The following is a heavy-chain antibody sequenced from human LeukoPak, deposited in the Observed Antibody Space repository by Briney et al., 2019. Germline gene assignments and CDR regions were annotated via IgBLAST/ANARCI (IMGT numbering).Heavy chain of an antibody. CDR2: IYYSGST. D-gene: IGHD2-21*02. Sequence: PSETLSLTCTVSGGSISSYYWSWIRQPPGKGLEWIGYIYYSGSTNYNPSPKSRVTISVDTSKNQFSLKLSSVTAADTAVYYCAREGGLGNCGGDCRSFDYWGQGTLVTVSS. CDR3: AREGGLGNCGGDCRSFDY. J-gene: IGHJ4*02. CDR1: GGSISSYY. V-gene: IGHV4-59*01.